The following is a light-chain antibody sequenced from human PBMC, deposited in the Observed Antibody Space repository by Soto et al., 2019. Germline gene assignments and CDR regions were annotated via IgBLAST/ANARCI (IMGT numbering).Light chain of an antibody. CDR2: EGN. V-gene: IGLV2-23*01. J-gene: IGLJ2*01. CDR3: CSYAGQRVV. CDR1: NL. Sequence: QSALTQPASVSGSPEKSIPISCTYNLVSWYQQHPGKAPKLMIYEGNKRPSGVSNRFSGSKSGNTASLTISGLQAEDEADYYCCSYAGQRVVFGGGTQLTVL.